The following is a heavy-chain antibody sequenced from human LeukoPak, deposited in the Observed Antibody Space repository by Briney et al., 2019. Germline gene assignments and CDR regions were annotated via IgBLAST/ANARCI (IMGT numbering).Heavy chain of an antibody. Sequence: SETLSLTCTVSGGSISSYYWSWIRQPPGKGLEWIGYIYYSGSTNYNPSLKSRVTISVDTSKNQFSLKLSPVTAADTAVYYCARAPRKGRAVAGNFDYWGQGTLVTVSS. CDR1: GGSISSYY. D-gene: IGHD6-19*01. J-gene: IGHJ4*02. CDR3: ARAPRKGRAVAGNFDY. CDR2: IYYSGST. V-gene: IGHV4-59*12.